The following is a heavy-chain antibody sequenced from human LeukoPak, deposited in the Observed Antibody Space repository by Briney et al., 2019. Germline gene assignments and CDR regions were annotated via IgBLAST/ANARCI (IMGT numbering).Heavy chain of an antibody. CDR2: IYYSGST. D-gene: IGHD3-10*01. V-gene: IGHV4-59*01. J-gene: IGHJ4*02. Sequence: SETLSLTCTVSGGSISSYYWSWIRQPPGKGLEWIGYIYYSGSTNYNPSLKSRVTISVDTSKNQFSLKLSSVTAADTAVYYCARDLGRSGSYYNDYWGQGTLVTVSS. CDR3: ARDLGRSGSYYNDY. CDR1: GGSISSYY.